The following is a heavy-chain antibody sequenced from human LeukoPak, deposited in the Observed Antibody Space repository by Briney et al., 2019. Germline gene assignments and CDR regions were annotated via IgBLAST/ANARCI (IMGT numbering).Heavy chain of an antibody. V-gene: IGHV1-18*01. Sequence: ASVKVSCKASGYTFTSYGISWVRQAPGQGLERMGWISAYNGNTNYAQKLQGRVTMTTDTSTSTAYMELRSLRSDDTAVYYCARDQQEYDFWSGYRYYYYYGMDVWGQGTTVTVSS. CDR1: GYTFTSYG. J-gene: IGHJ6*02. D-gene: IGHD3-3*01. CDR3: ARDQQEYDFWSGYRYYYYYGMDV. CDR2: ISAYNGNT.